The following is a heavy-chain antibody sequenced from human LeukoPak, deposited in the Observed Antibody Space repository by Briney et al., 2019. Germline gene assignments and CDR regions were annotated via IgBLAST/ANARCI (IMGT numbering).Heavy chain of an antibody. V-gene: IGHV4-59*01. J-gene: IGHJ3*02. Sequence: SETLSLTCTVSGGSISSYYWSWIRQPPGKGLEWIGYIYYSGSTNYNPSLKSRVAMSVDTSKNQFSLKLRSVTAADTPVYYCARDREFSGSYPDAFDIWGQGRMVTVSS. CDR3: ARDREFSGSYPDAFDI. CDR2: IYYSGST. D-gene: IGHD1-26*01. CDR1: GGSISSYY.